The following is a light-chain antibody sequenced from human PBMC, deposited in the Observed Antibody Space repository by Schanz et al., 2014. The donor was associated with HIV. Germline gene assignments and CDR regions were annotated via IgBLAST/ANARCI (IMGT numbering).Light chain of an antibody. CDR3: QEYNSDSTT. J-gene: IGKJ5*01. CDR2: QAS. Sequence: IQMTQSPSTVSTSVGDRVTITCRASQTIGRLLAWYQQKPGRAPKLLIYQASILETGVPSRFSGSGSGTSFTLTITSLQPDDFATYYCQEYNSDSTTFGQGTRLEIK. CDR1: QTIGRL. V-gene: IGKV1-5*03.